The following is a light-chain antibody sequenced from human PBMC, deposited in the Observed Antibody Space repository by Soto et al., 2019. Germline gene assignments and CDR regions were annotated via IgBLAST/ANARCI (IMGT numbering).Light chain of an antibody. CDR3: TAFSANRVYL. V-gene: IGLV2-11*01. J-gene: IGLJ1*01. CDR1: SSDFGGYNY. CDR2: DVS. Sequence: QSALTQPRSVSGSPGQSVTISCTGTSSDFGGYNYVSWYQHHPGKAPKLMIYDVSERPSGVPDRFSASKSGLTASLTISGLQAEDEADYYCTAFSANRVYLFGPGTKVTVL.